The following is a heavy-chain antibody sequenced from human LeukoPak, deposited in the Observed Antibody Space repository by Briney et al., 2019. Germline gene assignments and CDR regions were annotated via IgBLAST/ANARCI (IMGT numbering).Heavy chain of an antibody. J-gene: IGHJ4*02. Sequence: SETLSLTCTVSGGSISSYYWSWIRQPAGKGLEWIGRIYTSGSTNYNPSLKSRVTISVDTAKNQFSLNLNSVTAADTAVYYCATIVVNWNYMNYWGRGVLVTVSS. D-gene: IGHD1-7*01. CDR3: ATIVVNWNYMNY. V-gene: IGHV4-4*07. CDR1: GGSISSYY. CDR2: IYTSGST.